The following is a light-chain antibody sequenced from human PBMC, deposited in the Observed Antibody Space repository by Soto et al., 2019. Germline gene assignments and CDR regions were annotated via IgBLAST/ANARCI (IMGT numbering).Light chain of an antibody. CDR2: GDS. CDR1: SSNIGAAYD. Sequence: QAVVTQPPSVSGAPGQRVTISCTGSSSNIGAAYDVHWYQQFPGTAPKLLIYGDSHRPSGVPDRFSGSKSGTSASLAITGLQADDEADYYCQSYDTNLSGVVFGGGTKLTVL. CDR3: QSYDTNLSGVV. J-gene: IGLJ2*01. V-gene: IGLV1-40*01.